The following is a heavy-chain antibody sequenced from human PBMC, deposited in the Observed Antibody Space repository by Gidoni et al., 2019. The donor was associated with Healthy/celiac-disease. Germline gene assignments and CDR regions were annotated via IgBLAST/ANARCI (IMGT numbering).Heavy chain of an antibody. J-gene: IGHJ4*02. CDR3: AASAPAPTGAGY. D-gene: IGHD4-17*01. CDR1: GFTFTSSA. Sequence: QMQLVQSGPEVKKPGTSVKVSCKASGFTFTSSAVQWVRQARGQRLEWIGWIFVGSGNTNYAQKFQERVTITRDMSTSTAYMELSSLRSEDTAVYYCAASAPAPTGAGYWGQGTLVTVSS. CDR2: IFVGSGNT. V-gene: IGHV1-58*01.